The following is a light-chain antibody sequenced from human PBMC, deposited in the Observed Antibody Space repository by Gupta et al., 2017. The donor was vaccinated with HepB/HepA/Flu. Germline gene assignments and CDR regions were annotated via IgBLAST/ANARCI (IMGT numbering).Light chain of an antibody. CDR2: EVS. V-gene: IGLV2-14*01. CDR1: SSDIGAHNY. J-gene: IGLJ3*02. Sequence: QSALTQPASVSGSPGQSSTISCTGSSSDIGAHNYVSWYQQHPGQAPRLMIYEVSGRPSGVSVRVSGSKSGNTDSLTISGLRTEDEAFYDFSSYTTTSPGAFGGGTKVTVL. CDR3: SSYTTTSPGA.